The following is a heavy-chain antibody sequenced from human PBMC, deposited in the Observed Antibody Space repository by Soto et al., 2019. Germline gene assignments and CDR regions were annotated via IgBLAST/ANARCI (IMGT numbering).Heavy chain of an antibody. J-gene: IGHJ3*02. CDR1: GFTFSNAW. Sequence: GGSLRLSCAASGFTFSNAWMSWVRQAPGKGLEWVGRIKSKTDGGTTDYAAPVKGRFTISRDDSKNTLYLQMNSLKTEDTAVYYCTTGLFYYYDSSGHPGAFDIWGQGTMVTVSS. D-gene: IGHD3-22*01. CDR3: TTGLFYYYDSSGHPGAFDI. CDR2: IKSKTDGGTT. V-gene: IGHV3-15*01.